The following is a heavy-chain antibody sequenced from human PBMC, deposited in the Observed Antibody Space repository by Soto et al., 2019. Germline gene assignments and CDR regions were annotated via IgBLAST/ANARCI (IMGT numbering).Heavy chain of an antibody. CDR2: IYYSGST. Sequence: SETLSLTCTVSGGSVSSGSYYWSWIGQPPGKGLEWIGYIYYSGSTNYNPSLKSRVTISVDTSKDQFSLKLSSVTAADTAVYYCARGLAVAADVDFDYWGQGTLVTVSS. J-gene: IGHJ4*02. CDR3: ARGLAVAADVDFDY. CDR1: GGSVSSGSYY. V-gene: IGHV4-61*01. D-gene: IGHD6-19*01.